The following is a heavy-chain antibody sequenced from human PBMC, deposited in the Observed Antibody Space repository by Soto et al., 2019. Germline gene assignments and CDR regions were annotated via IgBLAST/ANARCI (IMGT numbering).Heavy chain of an antibody. V-gene: IGHV4-4*02. CDR2: IYHSGST. D-gene: IGHD2-2*01. CDR1: GGSISSSNW. CDR3: AHRRSYCSSTSCHYYYYGMDV. Sequence: QVQLQESGPGLVKPSGTLSLTCAVSGGSISSSNWWSWVRQPPGKGLEWIGEIYHSGSTNYNPSLKSRVNISVDKSKNQFSLTLSSVTAADTAVYYCAHRRSYCSSTSCHYYYYGMDVWGQGTTVTVSS. J-gene: IGHJ6*02.